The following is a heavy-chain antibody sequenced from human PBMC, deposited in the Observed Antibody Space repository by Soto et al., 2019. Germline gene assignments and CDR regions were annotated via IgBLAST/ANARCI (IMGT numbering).Heavy chain of an antibody. J-gene: IGHJ4*02. V-gene: IGHV4-31*03. Sequence: PSETLSLTCTVSGGSISSGGYYWSWIRQHPGKGLEWIGYIHYSGSTYYNPSLKSRVTISVDTSKNQFSLKPSSVTAADTAVYYCARHLSRRYYFDYWGQGTLVTVSS. CDR1: GGSISSGGYY. CDR3: ARHLSRRYYFDY. CDR2: IHYSGST.